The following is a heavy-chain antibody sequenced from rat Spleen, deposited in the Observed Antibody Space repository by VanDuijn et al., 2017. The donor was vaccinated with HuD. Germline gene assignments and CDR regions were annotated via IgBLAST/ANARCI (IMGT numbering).Heavy chain of an antibody. J-gene: IGHJ2*01. CDR2: ITTGGGTS. CDR3: ARRHYGYTDYFDY. CDR1: GFTFSDYN. Sequence: EVQLVESGGGLVQPGRSLKLSCAASGFTFSDYNMAWVRQAPTKGLEWVAYITTGGGTSFYRDSVKGRFTISRDNAKSTLSLQMDSLRSEDTATYYCARRHYGYTDYFDYWGQGVMVTVSS. V-gene: IGHV5-25*01. D-gene: IGHD1-9*01.